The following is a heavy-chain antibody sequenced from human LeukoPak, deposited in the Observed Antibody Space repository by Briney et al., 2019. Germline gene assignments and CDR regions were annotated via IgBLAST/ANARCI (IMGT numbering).Heavy chain of an antibody. CDR3: VRGVGVSRFNYFDP. J-gene: IGHJ5*02. V-gene: IGHV3-33*01. D-gene: IGHD5-24*01. Sequence: PGGSLRLSCAASGFTFSSFGMHWVRQAPGKGLEWVAVIWYDASDRYYADSVKGRFTISRDNSKNTLFLQMYSLRDDDTAVYYCVRGVGVSRFNYFDPWGQGTLVVVSS. CDR1: GFTFSSFG. CDR2: IWYDASDR.